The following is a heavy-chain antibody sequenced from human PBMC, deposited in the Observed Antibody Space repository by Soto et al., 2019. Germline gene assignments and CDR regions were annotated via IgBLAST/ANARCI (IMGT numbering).Heavy chain of an antibody. D-gene: IGHD3-10*01. V-gene: IGHV3-9*01. CDR1: GFTFDDYA. Sequence: EVQLVESGGGLVQPGRSLRLSCAASGFTFDDYAMHWVRQAPGKGLEWVSGISWNSGSIGYADSVKGRFTISRDNAKNSVYLQMNSLRAEDTALYYWARDMVHMVRGAHGWGQGTLVTVSS. CDR2: ISWNSGSI. J-gene: IGHJ4*02. CDR3: ARDMVHMVRGAHG.